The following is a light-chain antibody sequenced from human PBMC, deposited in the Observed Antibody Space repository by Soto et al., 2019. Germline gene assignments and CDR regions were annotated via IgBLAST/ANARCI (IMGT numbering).Light chain of an antibody. V-gene: IGLV2-8*01. Sequence: QSVLTQPPSASGSHGQSVTISCTGTSSDVGGYNYVSWYQHHPGKAPKLMIYEVSKRPSGVPDRFSGSKSGNTASLTVSGLQAEDEADYYCSSYAGSNNLWVFGGGTKLTVL. J-gene: IGLJ3*02. CDR3: SSYAGSNNLWV. CDR2: EVS. CDR1: SSDVGGYNY.